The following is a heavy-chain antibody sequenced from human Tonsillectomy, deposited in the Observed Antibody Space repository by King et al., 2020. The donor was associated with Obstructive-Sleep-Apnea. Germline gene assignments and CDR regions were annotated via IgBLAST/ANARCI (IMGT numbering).Heavy chain of an antibody. CDR2: ISGTSSDR. Sequence: VQLVESGGKLVKPGESLRLSCAASGFTFSDYYMIWIRQAPGKGLECLLYISGTSSDRNYADSVKGRFTISRDNAKKSLYLQMNDVRVEDTAVYYCARYARIPEYWGQGTLVTVSS. CDR3: ARYARIPEY. J-gene: IGHJ4*02. V-gene: IGHV3-11*06. D-gene: IGHD2-15*01. CDR1: GFTFSDYY.